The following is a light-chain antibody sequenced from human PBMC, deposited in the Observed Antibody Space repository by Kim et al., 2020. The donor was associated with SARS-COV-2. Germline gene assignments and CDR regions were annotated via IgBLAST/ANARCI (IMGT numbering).Light chain of an antibody. J-gene: IGLJ2*01. CDR2: NVT. CDR3: CSYAGGYNLI. Sequence: GQSVTLSCTGSSSDVGAYSYVSWYQQYSGKAPKLMLFNVTRRPSGVPDRFSGSKSGSTASLTISGLQPEDEADYYCCSYAGGYNLIFGGGTQLTVL. CDR1: SSDVGAYSY. V-gene: IGLV2-11*03.